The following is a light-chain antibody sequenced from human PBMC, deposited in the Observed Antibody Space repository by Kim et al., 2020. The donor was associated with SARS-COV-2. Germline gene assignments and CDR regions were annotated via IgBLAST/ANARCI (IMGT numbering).Light chain of an antibody. CDR2: DTS. CDR1: QSITSD. Sequence: EIVMTQSAATLSVSPGERATLSCRASQSITSDLAWYQHKHVQAPRLFMYDTSTSATGIPARFSGSGSGTEFTLTISSLQSEDFAVYYCQKYNRWPLTFGGGTKVDIK. V-gene: IGKV3-15*01. J-gene: IGKJ4*01. CDR3: QKYNRWPLT.